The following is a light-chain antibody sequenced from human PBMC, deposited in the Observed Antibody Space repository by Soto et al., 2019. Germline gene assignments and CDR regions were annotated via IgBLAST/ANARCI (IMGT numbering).Light chain of an antibody. J-gene: IGLJ1*01. CDR3: SSYTSSSTYV. Sequence: QSALTHPASVSGSHRQSIPISCTGTSSDVGGYNYVSWYQQHPGKAPKLMIYDVSNRPSGVSNRFSGSKSGNTASLTISGLQAEDEADYYCSSYTSSSTYVFGTVTKVTVL. CDR1: SSDVGGYNY. V-gene: IGLV2-14*01. CDR2: DVS.